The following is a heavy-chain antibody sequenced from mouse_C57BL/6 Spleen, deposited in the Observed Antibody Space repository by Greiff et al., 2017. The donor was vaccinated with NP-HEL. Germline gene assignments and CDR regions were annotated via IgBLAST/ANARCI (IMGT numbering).Heavy chain of an antibody. CDR1: GYSITSGYY. D-gene: IGHD1-1*01. J-gene: IGHJ1*03. CDR3: ARQDYGSPLWYFDV. Sequence: EVQLVESGPGLVKPSQSLSLTCSVTGYSITSGYYWNWIRQFPGNKLEWMGYISYDGSNNYNPSLKNRISITRDTSKNQFFLKLNSVTTEDTATYYCARQDYGSPLWYFDVWGTGTTVTVSS. CDR2: ISYDGSN. V-gene: IGHV3-6*01.